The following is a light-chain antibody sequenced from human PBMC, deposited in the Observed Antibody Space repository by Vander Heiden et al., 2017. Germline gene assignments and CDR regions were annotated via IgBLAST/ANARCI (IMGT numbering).Light chain of an antibody. Sequence: EIVMTQPPLTLSVSPGEGASPSCCVSRSVGSQLAWYQQKPGQAPRLLIYGESTRATGVPARFSGSGSGTHFTLTIASLQSEDFAVYYCQQDETWPLTFGGGTKVEIK. J-gene: IGKJ4*01. V-gene: IGKV3-15*01. CDR1: RSVGSQ. CDR3: QQDETWPLT. CDR2: GES.